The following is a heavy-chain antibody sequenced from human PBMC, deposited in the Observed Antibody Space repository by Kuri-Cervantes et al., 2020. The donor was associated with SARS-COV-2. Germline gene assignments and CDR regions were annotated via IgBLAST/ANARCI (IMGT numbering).Heavy chain of an antibody. D-gene: IGHD1-7*01. Sequence: GGSLRLSCAASGFTFSSYDMHWVRQATGKGLEWVSAIGTAGDTYYPGSVKGRFTISRENAKNSLYLQMNSLRAGDTAVYYCARGSWNYPFDYWGQGTLVTVSS. CDR3: ARGSWNYPFDY. J-gene: IGHJ4*02. CDR1: GFTFSSYD. CDR2: IGTAGDT. V-gene: IGHV3-13*04.